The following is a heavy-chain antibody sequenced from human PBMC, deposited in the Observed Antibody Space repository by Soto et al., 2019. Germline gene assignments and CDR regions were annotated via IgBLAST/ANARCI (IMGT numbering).Heavy chain of an antibody. Sequence: PGGSLRLSCAASGFTFSSYAISWVRQAPGKGLEWVSVISGSGGTTYYADSVKGRFTISRDNSKNTLYLQMNSLRAEDTAVYYCAKSITARPFDYWGQGALVTVSS. CDR3: AKSITARPFDY. J-gene: IGHJ4*02. CDR1: GFTFSSYA. CDR2: ISGSGGTT. D-gene: IGHD6-6*01. V-gene: IGHV3-23*01.